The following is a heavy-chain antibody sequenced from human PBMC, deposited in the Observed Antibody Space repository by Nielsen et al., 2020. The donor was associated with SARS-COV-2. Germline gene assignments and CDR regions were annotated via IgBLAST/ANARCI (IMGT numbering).Heavy chain of an antibody. J-gene: IGHJ4*02. V-gene: IGHV4-59*11. CDR2: TFHSGSP. D-gene: IGHD4-11*01. CDR3: ARSDYTDARYFDH. CDR1: GGSLTGHY. Sequence: SETLSLTCAVSGGSLTGHYWTWIRQPPGKGLEWIGHTFHSGSPSYNPSLRSRVTISVDTSKNQFSLKLRSVTAADTAVYYCARSDYTDARYFDHWGQGSLVTVSS.